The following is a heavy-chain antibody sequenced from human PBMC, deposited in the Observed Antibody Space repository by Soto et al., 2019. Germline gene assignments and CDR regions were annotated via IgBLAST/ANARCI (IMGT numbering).Heavy chain of an antibody. J-gene: IGHJ4*02. CDR3: ARHYGPGDDSGSQPDY. V-gene: IGHV5-10-1*01. Sequence: GESLKISCKGSGYSFTSYWISWVRQMPGKGLEWMGRIDPSDSYTNYSPSFQGHVTISADKSISTAYLQWSSLKASDTAMYYCARHYGPGDDSGSQPDYWGQGTLVTVSS. CDR1: GYSFTSYW. D-gene: IGHD1-26*01. CDR2: IDPSDSYT.